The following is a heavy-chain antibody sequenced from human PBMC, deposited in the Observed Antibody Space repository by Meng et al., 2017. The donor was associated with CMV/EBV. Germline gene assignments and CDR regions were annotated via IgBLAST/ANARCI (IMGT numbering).Heavy chain of an antibody. CDR1: GGTFSSYA. Sequence: SVKVSCKASGGTFSSYAISWVRQAPGQGLEWMGGIIPILGIANYAQKFQGRVTITADKSTSTAYMGQSSLRSEDTAVYYCARGGLPAAHDYYGMDVWGQGTTVTVSS. V-gene: IGHV1-69*10. CDR3: ARGGLPAAHDYYGMDV. CDR2: IIPILGIA. D-gene: IGHD2-2*01. J-gene: IGHJ6*02.